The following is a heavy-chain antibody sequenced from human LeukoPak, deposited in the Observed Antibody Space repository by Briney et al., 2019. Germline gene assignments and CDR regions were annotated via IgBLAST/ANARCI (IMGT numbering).Heavy chain of an antibody. J-gene: IGHJ4*02. Sequence: PGGSLRLSCAASGFTFSTYGMHWVRQAPGKGLEWVAFIRYDGSNKYYADSVKGRYTISRDNAQNSLYLQMNRLGVEDTAVYYCARDAGYGYDRFDYWGQGTQVTVSS. V-gene: IGHV3-30*02. CDR2: IRYDGSNK. D-gene: IGHD5-18*01. CDR1: GFTFSTYG. CDR3: ARDAGYGYDRFDY.